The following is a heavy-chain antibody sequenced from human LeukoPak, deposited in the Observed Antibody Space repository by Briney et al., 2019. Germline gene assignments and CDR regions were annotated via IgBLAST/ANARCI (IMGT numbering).Heavy chain of an antibody. CDR2: LYYTGST. CDR3: ARRPSRPSGNYPWDAFDI. J-gene: IGHJ3*02. D-gene: IGHD1-26*01. V-gene: IGHV4-39*01. Sequence: SETLSLTCTVSGGSISSSSYYWGWIRQPPGKGLEWIGSLYYTGSTYCNPSLKSRVTISVDTSKNQFSLKLSSVTAADTAVYYCARRPSRPSGNYPWDAFDIWGQGTMVTVSS. CDR1: GGSISSSSYY.